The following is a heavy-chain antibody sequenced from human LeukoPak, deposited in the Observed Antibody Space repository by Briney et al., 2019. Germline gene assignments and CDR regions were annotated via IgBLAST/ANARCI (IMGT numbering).Heavy chain of an antibody. D-gene: IGHD1-26*01. CDR1: GFTFSSYW. Sequence: PGGSLRLSCAASGFTFSSYWMSWVRQAPGKGLEWVANIKQDGSEKYYVDSVKGRFTISRDNAKNSLYLQMNSLRAEDTAVYYCARDFESIVGAPFDYWGQGTLVTVSS. V-gene: IGHV3-7*01. J-gene: IGHJ4*02. CDR3: ARDFESIVGAPFDY. CDR2: IKQDGSEK.